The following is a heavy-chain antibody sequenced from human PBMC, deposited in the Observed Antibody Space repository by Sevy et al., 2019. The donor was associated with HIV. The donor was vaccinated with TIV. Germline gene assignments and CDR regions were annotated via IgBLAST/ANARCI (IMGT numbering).Heavy chain of an antibody. CDR2: INSDGNYR. V-gene: IGHV3-74*01. CDR3: ARESRGSLEGFDI. CDR1: GFTFTNVW. D-gene: IGHD1-26*01. Sequence: GGSLRLSCAASGFTFTNVWMSWVRQAPGKGLVWVSRINSDGNYRSYVESVEGRFTISRDNAQNTLFLQMSSLRVEDTAVYYCARESRGSLEGFDIWGQGTMVTVSS. J-gene: IGHJ3*02.